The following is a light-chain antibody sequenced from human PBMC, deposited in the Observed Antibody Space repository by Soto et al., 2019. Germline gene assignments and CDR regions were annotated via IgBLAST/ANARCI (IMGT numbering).Light chain of an antibody. Sequence: EVVLTQSPATLSLSPGKISTLSCRASQSVRTSLAWYQHKPGQAPRLVIYDASLRANGVPARFGGSGSGTDFTLTINSLEPEDFAVYYCQQRNVWPTITFGQGTRLEIK. CDR2: DAS. V-gene: IGKV3-11*01. CDR3: QQRNVWPTIT. J-gene: IGKJ5*01. CDR1: QSVRTS.